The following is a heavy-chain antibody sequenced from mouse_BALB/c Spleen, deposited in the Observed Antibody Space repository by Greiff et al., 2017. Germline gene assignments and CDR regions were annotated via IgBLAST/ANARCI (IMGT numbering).Heavy chain of an antibody. Sequence: EVQLVESGGGLVKPGGSLKLSCAASGFAFSSYDMSWVRQTPEKRLEWVAYISSGGGSTYYPDTVKGRFTISRDNAKNTLYLQMSSLKSEDTAMYYCARHGYGSSYGYAMDYWGQGTSVTVSS. V-gene: IGHV5-12-1*01. CDR1: GFAFSSYD. CDR3: ARHGYGSSYGYAMDY. CDR2: ISSGGGST. J-gene: IGHJ4*01. D-gene: IGHD1-1*01.